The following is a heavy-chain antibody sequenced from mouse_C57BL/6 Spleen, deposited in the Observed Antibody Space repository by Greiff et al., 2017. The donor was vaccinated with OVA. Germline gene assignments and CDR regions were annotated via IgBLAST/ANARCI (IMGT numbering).Heavy chain of an antibody. V-gene: IGHV5-16*01. CDR2: INYDGSST. J-gene: IGHJ1*03. CDR1: GFTFSDYY. Sequence: DVMLVESEGGLVQPGRSMKLSCTASGFTFSDYYMAWVRQVPEKGLEWVANINYDGSSTYYLDSLKSRFIISRDNAKNILYLQMSSLKSEDTATYYCARSSYWYFDVWGTGTTVTVSS. D-gene: IGHD1-3*01. CDR3: ARSSYWYFDV.